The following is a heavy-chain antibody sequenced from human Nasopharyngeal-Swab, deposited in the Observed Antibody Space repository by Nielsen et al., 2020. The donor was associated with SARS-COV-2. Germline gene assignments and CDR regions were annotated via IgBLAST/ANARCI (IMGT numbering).Heavy chain of an antibody. V-gene: IGHV1-18*01. Sequence: ASVKVSCKASGYTFTSYGISWVRQAPGQGLEWMGWISAYNGNTNYAQKPQGRVTMTTDTSTSTAYMELRSLRSDDTAVYYCAREGETYSSGWYGARWRNYYYYGMDVWGQGTTVTVSS. J-gene: IGHJ6*02. D-gene: IGHD6-19*01. CDR3: AREGETYSSGWYGARWRNYYYYGMDV. CDR1: GYTFTSYG. CDR2: ISAYNGNT.